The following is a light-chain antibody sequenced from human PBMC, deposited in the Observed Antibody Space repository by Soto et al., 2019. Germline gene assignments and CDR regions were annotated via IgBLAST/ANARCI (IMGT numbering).Light chain of an antibody. CDR2: GTF. V-gene: IGKV1-9*01. Sequence: IQLTQSPSSLTESVGDRVSITCRASQDIKTYLAWYQQKQGKAPKLLISGTFTLQSGVPSRFNGSGSGTDFTLTISRLQPEDFATYYCQHLNNYPPFTFCPGTKVDLE. CDR3: QHLNNYPPFT. CDR1: QDIKTY. J-gene: IGKJ3*01.